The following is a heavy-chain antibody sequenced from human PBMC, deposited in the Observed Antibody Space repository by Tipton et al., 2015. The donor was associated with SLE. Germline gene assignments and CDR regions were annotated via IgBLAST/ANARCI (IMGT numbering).Heavy chain of an antibody. CDR1: GFTFSSYV. J-gene: IGHJ4*02. V-gene: IGHV3-33*01. CDR3: ARDPWYSSGYLLY. D-gene: IGHD3-22*01. Sequence: SLRLSCAASGFTFSSYVMHWVRQAPGKGLEWGAGIWYDGSNKYYVDAMKGRFTISRDNSKNTLYLQMNSLRAEDTAMYYCARDPWYSSGYLLYCGQGTLVTFSS. CDR2: IWYDGSNK.